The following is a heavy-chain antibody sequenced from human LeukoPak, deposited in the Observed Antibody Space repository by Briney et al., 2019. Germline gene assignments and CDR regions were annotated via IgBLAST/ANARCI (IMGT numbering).Heavy chain of an antibody. Sequence: PGGSLRLSCAASGFTFDDYAMHWVRQAPRKGLEWVSGISWNSGSIGYADSVKGRFTISRDNAKNSLYLQMNSLRAEDMALYYCAKDKGPFGVPSNDAFDIWGQGTMVTVSS. J-gene: IGHJ3*02. CDR3: AKDKGPFGVPSNDAFDI. V-gene: IGHV3-9*03. CDR1: GFTFDDYA. CDR2: ISWNSGSI. D-gene: IGHD3-3*01.